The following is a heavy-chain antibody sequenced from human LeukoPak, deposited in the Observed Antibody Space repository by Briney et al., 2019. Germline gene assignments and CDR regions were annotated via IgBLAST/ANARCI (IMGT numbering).Heavy chain of an antibody. CDR1: GGSFSGYY. V-gene: IGHV4-34*01. Sequence: SETLSLTCAVYGGSFSGYYWTWIRQTPGKGLEWIGEMNPSGSTNYNPSLKSRVTISVDTSKNQFSLKLSSVTAADTAVYYCARGRQDVTMIVVVMTAVSYYLDIWGKGTTVTVS. CDR3: ARGRQDVTMIVVVMTAVSYYLDI. J-gene: IGHJ6*03. D-gene: IGHD3-22*01. CDR2: MNPSGST.